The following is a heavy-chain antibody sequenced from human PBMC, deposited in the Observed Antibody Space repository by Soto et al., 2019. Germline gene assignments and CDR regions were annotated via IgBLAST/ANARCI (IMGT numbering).Heavy chain of an antibody. Sequence: VQLQESGPGLVKPSETLSLTCTVSGGSISDYYWSWFRQAPGKGLDWIGYVYYSGSTNYNPSLQSRVTMSVDTSKNQFSLKLSSVTAADTAVYYCARQAIDWGQGTLVTVSS. CDR2: VYYSGST. J-gene: IGHJ4*02. V-gene: IGHV4-59*08. CDR1: GGSISDYY. CDR3: ARQAID.